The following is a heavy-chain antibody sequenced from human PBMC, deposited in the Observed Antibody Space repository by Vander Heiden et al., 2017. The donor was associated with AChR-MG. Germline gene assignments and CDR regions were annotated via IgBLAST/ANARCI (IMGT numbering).Heavy chain of an antibody. Sequence: EVQLLESGGGLVQPGGSLRLSCAASGFTFSTYAMSWVRQAQGKGREWVSSISGSGVSTYYADSVKGRFTISRDNSKNTLYLQMNSLRAEDTAVYYCAKDPTFSPGAGGIDYWGQGTLVTVSS. V-gene: IGHV3-23*01. J-gene: IGHJ4*02. CDR3: AKDPTFSPGAGGIDY. CDR2: ISGSGVST. CDR1: GFTFSTYA. D-gene: IGHD1-26*01.